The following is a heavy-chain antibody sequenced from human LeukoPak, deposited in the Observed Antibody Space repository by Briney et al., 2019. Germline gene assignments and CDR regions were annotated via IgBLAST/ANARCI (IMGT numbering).Heavy chain of an antibody. CDR1: GFAFSDAW. CDR3: TTEVVVTSYFDY. CDR2: FKRKTHGGPP. Sequence: GGSLRLSCAASGFAFSDAWMSWVRQAPGKGLEWVGRFKRKTHGGPPQYAALVKGRFTIPRDDSKNALYLQMNSLKTEDTGVYFCTTEVVVTSYFDYWGQGALVTVSS. D-gene: IGHD2-21*02. V-gene: IGHV3-15*06. J-gene: IGHJ4*02.